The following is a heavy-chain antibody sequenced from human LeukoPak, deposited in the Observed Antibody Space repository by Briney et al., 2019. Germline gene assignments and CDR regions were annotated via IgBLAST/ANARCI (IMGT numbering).Heavy chain of an antibody. V-gene: IGHV3-48*03. CDR1: GFTFSSYE. J-gene: IGHJ3*02. CDR2: ISSSGSTI. CDR3: ARDAGLRLIAFDI. Sequence: GGSLRLSCAASGFTFSSYEMNWVRQAPGKGLEWVSYISSSGSTIYYADSVKGRFTISRDNAKNSLYLQMDSLRAEDTAVYYCARDAGLRLIAFDIWGQGTMVTVSS. D-gene: IGHD4-17*01.